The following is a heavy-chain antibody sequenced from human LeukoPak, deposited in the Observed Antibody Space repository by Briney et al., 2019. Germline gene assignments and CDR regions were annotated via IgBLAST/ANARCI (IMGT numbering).Heavy chain of an antibody. D-gene: IGHD6-19*01. Sequence: KPSETLSLTCTVSGGSISSYYWSWIRQPPGKGLEWIGYIYYSGSTNYNPSLKSRVTISVDTSKNQFSLKLSSVTAADTAVYYCARDTYSGWYPHSFDYWGQGTLVTVSS. CDR3: ARDTYSGWYPHSFDY. CDR1: GGSISSYY. J-gene: IGHJ4*02. CDR2: IYYSGST. V-gene: IGHV4-59*01.